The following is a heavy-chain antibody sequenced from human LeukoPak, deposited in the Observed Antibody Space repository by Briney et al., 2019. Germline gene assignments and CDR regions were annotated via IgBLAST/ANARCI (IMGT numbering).Heavy chain of an antibody. CDR2: ISSDGGST. Sequence: PGGSLRLSCAASGFSFSTYGMHWVRQAPGKGLQYVSSISSDGGSTYYADSVKGRFTISRDNSKNTLYLQVNTLRPEDTAVYYCVKDQSGSGSWWGQGTLVTVSS. CDR3: VKDQSGSGSW. CDR1: GFSFSTYG. D-gene: IGHD3-10*01. J-gene: IGHJ4*02. V-gene: IGHV3-64D*06.